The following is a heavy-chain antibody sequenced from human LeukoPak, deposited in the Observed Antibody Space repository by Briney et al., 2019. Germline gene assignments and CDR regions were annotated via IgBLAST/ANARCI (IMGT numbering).Heavy chain of an antibody. CDR2: ISGRGIST. Sequence: GGSLRLSCAASGFTFSSYALSWVRQAPGKGLDWVSAISGRGISTYYADSVKGRFTISRDNSKNTLYLQMNSLRAEDTAVYYCAKRPGYSGDSGYYFDYWGQGTLVTVSS. CDR1: GFTFSSYA. D-gene: IGHD5-12*01. CDR3: AKRPGYSGDSGYYFDY. J-gene: IGHJ4*02. V-gene: IGHV3-23*01.